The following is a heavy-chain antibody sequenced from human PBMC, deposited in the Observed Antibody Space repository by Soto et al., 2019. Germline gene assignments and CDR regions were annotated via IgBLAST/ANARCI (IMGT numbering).Heavy chain of an antibody. CDR2: SSSSSNYI. Sequence: GGSLRLSCAASGFTFSSYSMNWVRQAPGKGLEWVSFSSSSSNYIHYADSVKGRFTISRDNAKNSLYLQMNTLGADDTAVYYCARDGHSSGWNPDAFDIWGQGTMVTVSS. CDR1: GFTFSSYS. D-gene: IGHD6-19*01. J-gene: IGHJ3*02. V-gene: IGHV3-21*01. CDR3: ARDGHSSGWNPDAFDI.